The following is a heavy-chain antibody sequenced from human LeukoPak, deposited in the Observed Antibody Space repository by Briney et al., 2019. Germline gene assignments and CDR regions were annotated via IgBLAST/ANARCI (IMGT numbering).Heavy chain of an antibody. CDR2: INHSGST. D-gene: IGHD3-22*01. CDR3: ARHGRMYYYDSSGYYLDYYYYYYMDV. Sequence: NPGGSLRLSCAASGFTFDDYGMSWVRQPPGKGLEWIGEINHSGSTNYNPSLKSRVTISVDTSKNQFSLKLSSVTAADTAVYYCARHGRMYYYDSSGYYLDYYYYYYMDVWGKGTTVTISS. J-gene: IGHJ6*03. CDR1: GFTFDDYG. V-gene: IGHV4-34*01.